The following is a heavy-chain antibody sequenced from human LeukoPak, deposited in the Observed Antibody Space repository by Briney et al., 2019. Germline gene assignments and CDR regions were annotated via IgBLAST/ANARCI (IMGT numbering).Heavy chain of an antibody. J-gene: IGHJ6*03. CDR2: IIPIFGTA. V-gene: IGHV1-69*13. CDR3: ARALHPGRGDYMDV. CDR1: GGTFSSYA. Sequence: SVKVSCKASGGTFSSYAISWMRQAPGQGLEWMGGIIPIFGTANYAQKFQGRVTITADESTSTAYMELSSLRSEDTAVYYCARALHPGRGDYMDVWGKGTTVTVSS.